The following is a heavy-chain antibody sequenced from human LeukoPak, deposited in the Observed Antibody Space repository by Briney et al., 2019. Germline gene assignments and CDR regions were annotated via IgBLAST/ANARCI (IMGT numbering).Heavy chain of an antibody. Sequence: SSETLSLTCAVYGGSFSGYYWSWIRQPPGKGLEWIGEINHRGSTNYNPSLKSRVTISVDTSKNQFSLKLSSVTAADTAVYYCARLYGDYRRGWGQGTLVTVSS. J-gene: IGHJ4*02. CDR2: INHRGST. D-gene: IGHD4-17*01. CDR1: GGSFSGYY. CDR3: ARLYGDYRRG. V-gene: IGHV4-34*01.